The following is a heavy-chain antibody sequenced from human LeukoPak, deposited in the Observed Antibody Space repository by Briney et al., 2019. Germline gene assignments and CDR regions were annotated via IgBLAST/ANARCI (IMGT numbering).Heavy chain of an antibody. V-gene: IGHV1-69*05. CDR2: IIPLFSAT. Sequence: ASVKASCRASEGTFSNYALSWVRQAPGQGLEWMGGIIPLFSATNYARRFQGRVTITTDDSASTGYLEMSGLRYDDTAVYFCLSGSYFGGQGTLVTVS. CDR3: LSGSYF. CDR1: EGTFSNYA. J-gene: IGHJ4*02. D-gene: IGHD1-26*01.